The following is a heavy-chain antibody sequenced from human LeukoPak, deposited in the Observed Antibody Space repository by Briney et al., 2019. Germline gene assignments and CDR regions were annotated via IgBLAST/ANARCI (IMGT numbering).Heavy chain of an antibody. D-gene: IGHD1-26*01. CDR2: IYYSGST. J-gene: IGHJ4*02. CDR1: GGSISSGGYY. CDR3: ARDRVGATLLDY. Sequence: SETLSLTCTVSGGSISSGGYYWSWIRQHPGKGLEWIGYIYYSGSTYYNPSLKSRVTISVDTSKNQFSLKLSSMTAADTAVYYCARDRVGATLLDYWGQGTLVTVSS. V-gene: IGHV4-31*03.